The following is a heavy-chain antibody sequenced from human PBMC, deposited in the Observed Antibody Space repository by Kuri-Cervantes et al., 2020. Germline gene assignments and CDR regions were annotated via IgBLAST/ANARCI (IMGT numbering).Heavy chain of an antibody. Sequence: ASVKVSCKAFGYTFTSYDINWVRQATGQGLEWMGWMNPNSGNTGYAQKFQGRVTMTRNTSISTAYMELSSLRSEDTAVYYCARGSPGLGGDAFDIWGQGTMVTVSS. J-gene: IGHJ3*02. CDR2: MNPNSGNT. V-gene: IGHV1-8*01. CDR1: GYTFTSYD. CDR3: ARGSPGLGGDAFDI. D-gene: IGHD3-16*01.